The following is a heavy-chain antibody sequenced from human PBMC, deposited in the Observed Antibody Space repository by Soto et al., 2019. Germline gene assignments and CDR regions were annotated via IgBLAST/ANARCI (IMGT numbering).Heavy chain of an antibody. J-gene: IGHJ4*02. V-gene: IGHV3-30*18. CDR2: ISYDGTNK. D-gene: IGHD6-19*01. CDR1: GFTFSNYA. CDR3: AKDDNSGWAGLYYLGE. Sequence: QVQLVESGGGVVQPGRSLRLSCAASGFTFSNYALYWVRQAPGEGLEWVAFISYDGTNKYYADSVKGRFTISRDTSKNALYLQMTSLRAEDTAVYYCAKDDNSGWAGLYYLGEWGQGTLVTVSS.